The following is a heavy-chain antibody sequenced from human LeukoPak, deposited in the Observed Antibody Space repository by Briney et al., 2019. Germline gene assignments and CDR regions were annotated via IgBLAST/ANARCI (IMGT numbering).Heavy chain of an antibody. CDR3: ARIGTYYYGSGRAGDYFDY. J-gene: IGHJ4*02. D-gene: IGHD3-10*01. CDR1: GYTFTSYG. CDR2: ISADNGNT. Sequence: ASVKVSCKASGYTFTSYGISWVRQAPGQGLEWMGWISADNGNTNYAQKLQGRVTMTTDTSTSTAYMELRSLRSDDTAVYYCARIGTYYYGSGRAGDYFDYWGQGALVTVSS. V-gene: IGHV1-18*01.